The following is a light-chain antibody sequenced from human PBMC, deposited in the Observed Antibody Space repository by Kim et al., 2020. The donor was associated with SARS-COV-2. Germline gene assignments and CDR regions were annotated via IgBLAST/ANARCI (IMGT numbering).Light chain of an antibody. Sequence: ELTQPPSVSVSPGQTASITCSGDKLGDKYACWYQQKPGQSPVLVIYQDSKRPSGIPERFSGSNSGNTATLTISGTQAMDEADYYCQAWDSSTGGVFGGGTQLTVL. V-gene: IGLV3-1*01. CDR2: QDS. CDR3: QAWDSSTGGV. J-gene: IGLJ3*02. CDR1: KLGDKY.